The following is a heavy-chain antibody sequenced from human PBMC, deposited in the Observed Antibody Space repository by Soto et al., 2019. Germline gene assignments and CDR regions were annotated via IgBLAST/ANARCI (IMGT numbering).Heavy chain of an antibody. D-gene: IGHD3-10*01. CDR2: ISAYNGNT. CDR3: ARERIEITMVRGVINGHFDY. CDR1: GYTFTSYG. V-gene: IGHV1-18*01. J-gene: IGHJ4*02. Sequence: GASVKVSCKASGYTFTSYGISWVRQAPGQGLEWMGWISAYNGNTNYAQKLQGRVTMTTDTSTSTAYMELRSLRSDDTAVYYCARERIEITMVRGVINGHFDYWGQGTRVTVAS.